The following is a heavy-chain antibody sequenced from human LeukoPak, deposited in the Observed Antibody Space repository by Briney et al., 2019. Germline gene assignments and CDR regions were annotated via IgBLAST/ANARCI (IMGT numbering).Heavy chain of an antibody. V-gene: IGHV3-23*01. D-gene: IGHD3-9*01. CDR1: GFTFSTYA. Sequence: PGGSLTLSCGASGFTFSTYAMSWVRQAPGKGLEWVSSMSGSGGRINYADSVRGRFTISRDNAKNSLYLQMNSLRAEDTAVYYCARDTLVQTGYYARGYYYYYGMDVWGQGTTVTVSS. CDR3: ARDTLVQTGYYARGYYYYYGMDV. CDR2: MSGSGGRI. J-gene: IGHJ6*02.